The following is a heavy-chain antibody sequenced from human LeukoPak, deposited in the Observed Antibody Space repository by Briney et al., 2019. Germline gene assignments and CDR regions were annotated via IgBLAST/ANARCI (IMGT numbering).Heavy chain of an antibody. J-gene: IGHJ3*02. CDR1: GGSISSYN. CDR2: IYYSGST. V-gene: IGHV4-59*01. CDR3: ARARNYYDSSDYYYEGDAFDI. Sequence: NPSETLSLTCTVSGGSISSYNRSWIRQPPGKGLECSAYIYYSGSTHYNPSLRSRVTISVDTSKIKFSLKLSSVTAADTAVYFCARARNYYDSSDYYYEGDAFDIWGQGTMVNVSS. D-gene: IGHD3-22*01.